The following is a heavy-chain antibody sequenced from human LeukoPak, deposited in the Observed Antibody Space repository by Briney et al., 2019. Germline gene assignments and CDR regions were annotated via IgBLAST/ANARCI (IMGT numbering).Heavy chain of an antibody. Sequence: SETLSLTCAVSGVSVGSGGYSWSWVRQPPGKGLEWIGYIYHSGSSFYNPSLKTRVTIPMDRSKNQISLRLTSVTAADTAVYYCVSAYYGGDCYHSLLTDWGQGARVVVSS. CDR3: VSAYYGGDCYHSLLTD. J-gene: IGHJ1*01. CDR1: GVSVGSGGYS. V-gene: IGHV4-30-2*01. CDR2: IYHSGSS. D-gene: IGHD2-21*02.